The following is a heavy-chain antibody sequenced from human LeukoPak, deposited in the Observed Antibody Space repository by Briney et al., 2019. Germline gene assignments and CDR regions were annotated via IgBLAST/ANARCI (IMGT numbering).Heavy chain of an antibody. Sequence: GGSLRLSCAASGFTFSSYWMHWVRQAPGKGLVWVSRINSDGSSTSYADSVKGRFTISRDSAKNTLYLQMNSLRAEDTAVYYCARGLVGATDYYYYGMDVWGQGTTVTVSS. CDR3: ARGLVGATDYYYYGMDV. CDR2: INSDGSST. V-gene: IGHV3-74*01. CDR1: GFTFSSYW. J-gene: IGHJ6*02. D-gene: IGHD1-26*01.